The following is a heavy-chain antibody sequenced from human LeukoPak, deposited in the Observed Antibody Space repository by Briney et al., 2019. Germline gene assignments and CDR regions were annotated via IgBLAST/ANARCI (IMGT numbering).Heavy chain of an antibody. Sequence: PSETLSLTCAVYGGSFSGYYWSWIRQPLGKGLEWIGEINHSGSTSYNPSLKSRVTISVDTSKNQFSLKLSSVTAADTAVYYCARGSTKPTYYYDSSYYFDYWGQGTLVTVSS. CDR1: GGSFSGYY. CDR2: INHSGST. J-gene: IGHJ4*02. D-gene: IGHD3-22*01. CDR3: ARGSTKPTYYYDSSYYFDY. V-gene: IGHV4-34*01.